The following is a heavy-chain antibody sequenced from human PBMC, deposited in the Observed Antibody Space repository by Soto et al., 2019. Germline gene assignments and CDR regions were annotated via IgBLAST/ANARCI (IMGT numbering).Heavy chain of an antibody. CDR2: ISYDGSNK. V-gene: IGHV3-30-3*01. CDR1: GFTFSSYA. J-gene: IGHJ4*02. CDR3: ARSPREQWLAHLDY. D-gene: IGHD6-19*01. Sequence: QVQLVESGGGVVQPGRSLRLSCAASGFTFSSYAMHWVRQAPGKGLEWVAVISYDGSNKYYADSVKGRFTISRDNSKNTLYLQMNSLRAEDTAVYYCARSPREQWLAHLDYWGQGTLVTVSS.